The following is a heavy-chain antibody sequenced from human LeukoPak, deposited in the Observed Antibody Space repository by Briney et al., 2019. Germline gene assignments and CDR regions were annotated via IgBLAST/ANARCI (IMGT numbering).Heavy chain of an antibody. V-gene: IGHV4-59*01. CDR3: ARGSAEVPIDY. J-gene: IGHJ4*02. CDR2: IYYSGST. CDR1: GGSFSGYY. D-gene: IGHD2-2*01. Sequence: PSETLSLTCAVYGGSFSGYYWSWIRQPTGKGLEWIGYIYYSGSTNYNPSLKSRATISVDTSKNQFSLKLSSVTAADTAVYYCARGSAEVPIDYWGQGTLVTVSS.